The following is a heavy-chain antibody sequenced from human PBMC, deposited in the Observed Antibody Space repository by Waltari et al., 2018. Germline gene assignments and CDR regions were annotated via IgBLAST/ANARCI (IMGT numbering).Heavy chain of an antibody. CDR2: IKTTTDGGTA. CDR3: TTGPDY. CDR1: GLTFSNAW. J-gene: IGHJ4*02. Sequence: EVQLVESGGGLVKPGGSLRISCAASGLTFSNAWMNWVRQAPGKGLGWVGRIKTTTDGGTADSAATVKGRFTMSRDDSKTTFYLQMNSLKTEDTAVYYCTTGPDYWGQGTLVTVSS. V-gene: IGHV3-15*01.